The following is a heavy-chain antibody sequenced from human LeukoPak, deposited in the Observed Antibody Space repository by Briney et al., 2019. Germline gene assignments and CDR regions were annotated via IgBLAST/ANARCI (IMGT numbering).Heavy chain of an antibody. V-gene: IGHV4-4*07. CDR1: GDSFSTYY. CDR2: IYASGGI. Sequence: SETLSLTCTDSGDSFSTYYWTWIRQSAGKGLEWIGRIYASGGINYNPSLKSRVSMSMDTSKKQFSLMLTSVTAADTAVYYCARGYTYLDSWGQGTLVTVSS. J-gene: IGHJ4*02. D-gene: IGHD2-2*02. CDR3: ARGYTYLDS.